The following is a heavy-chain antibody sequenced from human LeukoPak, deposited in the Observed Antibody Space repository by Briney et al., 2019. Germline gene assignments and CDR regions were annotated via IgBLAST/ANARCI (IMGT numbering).Heavy chain of an antibody. V-gene: IGHV4-4*07. J-gene: IGHJ4*02. CDR2: IYTSGST. CDR3: ARGLATVTTYDY. D-gene: IGHD4-17*01. Sequence: SETLSLTCTVSGGSISSYYWSWIRQPAGKGLEWIGRIYTSGSTNYNPSLKSRVTISVDKSKNQFSLKLSSVTAADTAVYYCARGLATVTTYDYWGQGTPVTVSS. CDR1: GGSISSYY.